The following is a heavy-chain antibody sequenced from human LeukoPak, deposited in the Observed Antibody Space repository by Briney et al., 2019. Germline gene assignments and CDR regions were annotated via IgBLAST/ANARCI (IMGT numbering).Heavy chain of an antibody. CDR3: ARDPLGDYYDSSGYSYYFDY. J-gene: IGHJ4*02. Sequence: PGGSLRLSCAASGFTFSSYAMHWVRQAPDKGLEWVAVISYDGSNKYYADSVKGRFTISRDNSKNTLYLQMNSLRAEDTAVYYCARDPLGDYYDSSGYSYYFDYWGQGTLVTVSS. CDR1: GFTFSSYA. V-gene: IGHV3-30-3*01. D-gene: IGHD3-22*01. CDR2: ISYDGSNK.